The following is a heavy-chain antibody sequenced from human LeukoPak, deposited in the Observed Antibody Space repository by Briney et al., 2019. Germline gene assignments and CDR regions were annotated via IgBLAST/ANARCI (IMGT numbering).Heavy chain of an antibody. D-gene: IGHD6-13*01. CDR1: GFTFSSYA. V-gene: IGHV3-30*04. CDR2: ISYDGSNK. CDR3: ASPIAAAGGFDH. J-gene: IGHJ5*02. Sequence: GGSLRLSCAASGFTFSSYAMHWVRQAPGKGLEWVAVISYDGSNKYYADSVKGRFTISRDNSKNTLYLQMNSLRVEDTAVYYCASPIAAAGGFDHWGQGTLVTVSS.